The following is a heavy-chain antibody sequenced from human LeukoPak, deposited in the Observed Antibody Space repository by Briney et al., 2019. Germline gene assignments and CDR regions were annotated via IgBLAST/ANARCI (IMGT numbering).Heavy chain of an antibody. CDR1: GFTFSSYS. J-gene: IGHJ4*02. CDR3: AKSRGIVGAPEDYFDY. CDR2: IRYDGSNK. V-gene: IGHV3-30*02. D-gene: IGHD1-26*01. Sequence: GGSLRLSCAASGFTFSSYSMNWVRQAPGKGLEWVAFIRYDGSNKYYADSVKGRFTISRDNSKNTLYLQMNSLRAEDTAVYYCAKSRGIVGAPEDYFDYWGQGTLVTVSS.